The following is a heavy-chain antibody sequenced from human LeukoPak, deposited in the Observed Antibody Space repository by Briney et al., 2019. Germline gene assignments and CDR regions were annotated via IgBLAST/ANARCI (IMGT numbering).Heavy chain of an antibody. CDR2: ISSRSRTI. CDR3: ARDEGYYFDY. J-gene: IGHJ4*02. D-gene: IGHD2-15*01. V-gene: IGHV3-48*04. CDR1: GFTFSSYS. Sequence: GGPLRLSCAASGFTFSSYSMNWVRQAPGKGLEWVSYISSRSRTIYYADSVKGRFTISRDNAKNSLYLQMNSLRAEDTAVYYCARDEGYYFDYWGQGTLVTVSS.